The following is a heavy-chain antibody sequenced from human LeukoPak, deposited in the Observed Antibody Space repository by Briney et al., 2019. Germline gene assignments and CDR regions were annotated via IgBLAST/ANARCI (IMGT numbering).Heavy chain of an antibody. CDR3: ARDYGGSSPFNY. Sequence: PRGSLRLSCAPPGFTFRSYWMSSVRQAPGKGLEWVANIKEDGSEKYCVNSVKGRFTISRDNAKNSLYLHMNSLRAEDTAVYYCARDYGGSSPFNYWGQGTLVTVSS. J-gene: IGHJ4*02. D-gene: IGHD4-23*01. V-gene: IGHV3-7*01. CDR1: GFTFRSYW. CDR2: IKEDGSEK.